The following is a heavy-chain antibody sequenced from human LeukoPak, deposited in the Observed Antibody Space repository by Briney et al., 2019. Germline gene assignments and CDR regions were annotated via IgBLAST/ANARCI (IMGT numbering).Heavy chain of an antibody. CDR2: TGLNSVNT. V-gene: IGHV3-23*01. Sequence: GGSLRLSCAASGFTFSRHAMSWVRQAPGKGLEWVSTTGLNSVNTLCAESVQGRFSISRDNSKNTLDLQMDNLRVDDTAVYYCAKGDDIGKHPTRAYYFDTWGQGTLVTVSS. CDR1: GFTFSRHA. CDR3: AKGDDIGKHPTRAYYFDT. J-gene: IGHJ4*02. D-gene: IGHD5-24*01.